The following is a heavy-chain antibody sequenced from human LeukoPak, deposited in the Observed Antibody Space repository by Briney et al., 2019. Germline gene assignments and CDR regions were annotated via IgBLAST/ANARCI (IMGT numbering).Heavy chain of an antibody. CDR3: ARGGYSFDY. V-gene: IGHV3-74*01. Sequence: GGSLRLSCAASAFTFSTYSMHWVRQAPGKGLVWVSRVNSDGRSTGYADSVKGRFTISRDNAKNSLYLQMNSLRVEDTAVYYCARGGYSFDYLGQGTLVTVSS. J-gene: IGHJ4*02. CDR1: AFTFSTYS. CDR2: VNSDGRST. D-gene: IGHD5-12*01.